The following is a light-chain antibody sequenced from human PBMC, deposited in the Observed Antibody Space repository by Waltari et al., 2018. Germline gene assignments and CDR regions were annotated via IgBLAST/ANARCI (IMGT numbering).Light chain of an antibody. CDR1: QSVSRS. J-gene: IGKJ1*01. Sequence: EIVLTQSPGTLSLFPGERATLSCRASQSVSRSLAWYQQKPGQAPRLLIYVASSRATGVPDRFSGSGSGTDFSLTISRLEPEDFAVYYCQHYVRLPVTFGQGTKVEIK. V-gene: IGKV3-20*01. CDR2: VAS. CDR3: QHYVRLPVT.